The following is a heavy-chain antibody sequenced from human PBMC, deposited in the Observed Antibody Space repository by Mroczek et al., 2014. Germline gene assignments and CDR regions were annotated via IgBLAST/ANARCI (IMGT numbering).Heavy chain of an antibody. J-gene: IGHJ6*02. CDR1: GDTVSSDNAA. D-gene: IGHD2-21*02. Sequence: QVQLQQWGPGLVKPSQTLSLTCAISGDTVSSDNAAWNWIRQSPSRGLEWLGRTYYKSKWYTDYAVSVKGRITINPDTSKNQFSLQLRSVTPEDTAVYYCAREDGLPVTAIPFFYYGMDVWAKGPRSPSP. CDR3: AREDGLPVTAIPFFYYGMDV. CDR2: TYYKSKWYT. V-gene: IGHV6-1*01.